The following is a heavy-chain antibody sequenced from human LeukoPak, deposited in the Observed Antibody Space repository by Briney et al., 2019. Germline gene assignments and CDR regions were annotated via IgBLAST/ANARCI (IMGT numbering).Heavy chain of an antibody. Sequence: GGSLRLSCAVSGITLSNYGMSWVRQAPGKGLEWVAGISDSGGRTNYADSVKGRFTISRDNSKNTLYLQMNSLRAEDTAVYYCAKEHARGFDYWGQGTLVTVSS. CDR1: GITLSNYG. D-gene: IGHD3-10*01. CDR2: ISDSGGRT. CDR3: AKEHARGFDY. J-gene: IGHJ4*02. V-gene: IGHV3-23*01.